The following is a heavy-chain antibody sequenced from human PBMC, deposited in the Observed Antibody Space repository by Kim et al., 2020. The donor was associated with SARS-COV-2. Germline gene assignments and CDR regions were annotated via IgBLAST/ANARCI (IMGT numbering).Heavy chain of an antibody. CDR2: INHSGST. D-gene: IGHD6-6*01. V-gene: IGHV4-34*01. Sequence: SETLSLTCAVYGGSFSGYYWSWIRQPPGKGLEWIGEINHSGSTNYNPSLKSRVTISVDTSKNQFSLKLSSVTAADTAVYYCARGIAARRPPYFDYWGQGTLVTVSS. CDR3: ARGIAARRPPYFDY. CDR1: GGSFSGYY. J-gene: IGHJ4*02.